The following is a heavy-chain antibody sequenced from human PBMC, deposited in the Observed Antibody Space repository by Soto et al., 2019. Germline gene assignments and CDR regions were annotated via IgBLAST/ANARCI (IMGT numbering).Heavy chain of an antibody. CDR1: GGSISSGGYY. CDR3: ARAKKGIAAAENWFDP. CDR2: IYYSGST. Sequence: LSLTCTVSGGSISSGGYYWSWIRQHPGKGLEWIGYIYYSGSTYYNPSLKSRVTISVDTSKNQFSLKLSSVTAADTAVYYCARAKKGIAAAENWFDPWGQGTLVTVSS. J-gene: IGHJ5*02. V-gene: IGHV4-31*02. D-gene: IGHD6-13*01.